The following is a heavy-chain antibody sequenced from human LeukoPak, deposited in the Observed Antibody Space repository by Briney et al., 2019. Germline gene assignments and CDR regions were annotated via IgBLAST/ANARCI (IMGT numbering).Heavy chain of an antibody. D-gene: IGHD6-19*01. CDR2: INHSGST. CDR1: GGSFSGYY. Sequence: SETLSLTCAVYGGSFSGYYWSWIRQPPEKGLEWIGEINHSGSTNYNPSLKSRVTISVDTSKNQFSLKLSSVTAADTAVYYCARGHSWLVPWGQGTLVTVSS. J-gene: IGHJ5*02. V-gene: IGHV4-34*01. CDR3: ARGHSWLVP.